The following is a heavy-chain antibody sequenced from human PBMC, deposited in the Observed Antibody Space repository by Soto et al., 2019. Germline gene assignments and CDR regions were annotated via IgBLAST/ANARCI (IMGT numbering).Heavy chain of an antibody. CDR2: ISGSGGRT. Sequence: PGGPMRLSCAASGFTFSTYAMSWVRQAPGKGLEWVSDISGSGGRTYYADSVQGRFTISRDNSKNTPYLEMNSLRGEDTAVYYCAKDAGIAVGVTWWLFDYWGQGTPVTVSS. D-gene: IGHD6-19*01. J-gene: IGHJ4*02. CDR3: AKDAGIAVGVTWWLFDY. CDR1: GFTFSTYA. V-gene: IGHV3-23*01.